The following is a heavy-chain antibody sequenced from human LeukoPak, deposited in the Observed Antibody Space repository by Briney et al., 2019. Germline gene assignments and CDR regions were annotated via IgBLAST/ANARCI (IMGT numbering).Heavy chain of an antibody. D-gene: IGHD3-9*01. V-gene: IGHV1-18*01. CDR3: WKGLLADDILTGP. Sequence: ASVKVSCKTSGYTFSSYGISWVRQAPGQGLEWMGWVSTYNGETKYAQKLQDRVTMSTDTSTTTAYMELRSMRFDDTDVDYCWKGLLADDILTGPWGQGTLVTVSS. CDR2: VSTYNGET. J-gene: IGHJ5*02. CDR1: GYTFSSYG.